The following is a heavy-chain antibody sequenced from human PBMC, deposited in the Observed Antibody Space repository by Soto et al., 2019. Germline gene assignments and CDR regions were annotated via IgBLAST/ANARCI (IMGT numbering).Heavy chain of an antibody. CDR2: ISYDGSNK. J-gene: IGHJ4*02. V-gene: IGHV3-30-3*01. D-gene: IGHD3-10*01. Sequence: QVQLVESGGGVVQPGRSLRLSCAASGFTFSSYAMHWVRQAPGKGLEWVAVISYDGSNKYYADSVKGRFTISRDNSKNTLYLQMNSRRAEDTAVYYCARDFSLNGSGSYSLDYWGQGTLVTVSS. CDR3: ARDFSLNGSGSYSLDY. CDR1: GFTFSSYA.